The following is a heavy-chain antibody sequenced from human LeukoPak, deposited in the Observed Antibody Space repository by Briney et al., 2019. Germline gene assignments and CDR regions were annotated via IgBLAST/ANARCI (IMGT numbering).Heavy chain of an antibody. V-gene: IGHV4-59*01. CDR3: ARAGGYDSTNFDY. J-gene: IGHJ4*02. CDR2: IYYSGST. Sequence: SETLSLTCTVSGGSISSYYWSWIRQPPGKGLEWIGYIYYSGSTNYNPSLKSRVTISVDTSKNQFSLKLSSVTAADTAVYYCARAGGYDSTNFDYRGQGTLVTVSS. CDR1: GGSISSYY. D-gene: IGHD3-22*01.